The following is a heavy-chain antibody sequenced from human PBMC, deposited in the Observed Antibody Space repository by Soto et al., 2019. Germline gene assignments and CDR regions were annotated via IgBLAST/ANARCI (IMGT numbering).Heavy chain of an antibody. J-gene: IGHJ4*02. Sequence: SETLSLTCAVSGGSSSSGDYSWSWIRQPPGKGLEWIGYIYHSGSTYYNPSLKSRVTISVDRSKNQFSLKLSSVTAADTAVYYCARGNVVAIDYWGQGTLVTVSS. V-gene: IGHV4-30-2*01. CDR1: GGSSSSGDYS. D-gene: IGHD2-21*01. CDR3: ARGNVVAIDY. CDR2: IYHSGST.